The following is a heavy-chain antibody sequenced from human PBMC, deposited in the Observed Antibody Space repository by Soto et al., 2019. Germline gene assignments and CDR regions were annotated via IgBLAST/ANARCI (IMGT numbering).Heavy chain of an antibody. V-gene: IGHV3-43*01. CDR2: ISWDGGST. J-gene: IGHJ6*02. CDR3: AKDSDVDTGGNGMDV. Sequence: EVQLVESGGVVVQPGGSLRLSCAASGFTFDDYTMHWVRQAPGKGLEWVSLISWDGGSTYYADSVKGRFTISRDNSKNSLYLQMNSLRTEDTALYYCAKDSDVDTGGNGMDVWGQGTTVTVSS. D-gene: IGHD5-18*01. CDR1: GFTFDDYT.